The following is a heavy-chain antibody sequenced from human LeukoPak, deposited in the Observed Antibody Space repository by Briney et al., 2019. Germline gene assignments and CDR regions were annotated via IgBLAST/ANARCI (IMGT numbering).Heavy chain of an antibody. CDR2: IKEDGSEK. V-gene: IGHV3-7*01. Sequence: GGSLRLSCAASGFTFSSYAMSWVRQPPGKGLQWVANIKEDGSEKYYVDSVKGRFTISRDNAKNSVYLQMNSLRGEDTAVYYCARRPFGADYWGQGTLVTVSS. CDR1: GFTFSSYA. D-gene: IGHD3-10*01. J-gene: IGHJ4*02. CDR3: ARRPFGADY.